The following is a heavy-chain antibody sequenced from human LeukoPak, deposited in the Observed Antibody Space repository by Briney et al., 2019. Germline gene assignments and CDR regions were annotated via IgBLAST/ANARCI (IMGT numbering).Heavy chain of an antibody. J-gene: IGHJ4*02. D-gene: IGHD3-3*01. Sequence: GGSLRLSCAASGFTFSSYSMNWVRQAPGKGLEWVSSISSSSSYIYYADSVKGRFTISRDNAKNPLYLQMNSLRAEDTAVYYCARELRFLEWLFDYWGQGTLVTVSS. CDR3: ARELRFLEWLFDY. V-gene: IGHV3-21*01. CDR1: GFTFSSYS. CDR2: ISSSSSYI.